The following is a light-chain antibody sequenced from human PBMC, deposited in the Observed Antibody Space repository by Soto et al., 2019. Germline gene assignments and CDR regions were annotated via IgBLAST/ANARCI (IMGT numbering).Light chain of an antibody. CDR3: QQRSNWPT. V-gene: IGKV3D-20*02. CDR2: DAS. CDR1: QSVSSSY. Sequence: EIVLTQSPGTLSLSPGVKATHSCRASQSVSSSYLAWYQQKPGQAPRLLIYDASNRATGIPARFSGSGSGTDFTLTISSLEPEDFAVYYCQQRSNWPTFGQGTKVDIK. J-gene: IGKJ1*01.